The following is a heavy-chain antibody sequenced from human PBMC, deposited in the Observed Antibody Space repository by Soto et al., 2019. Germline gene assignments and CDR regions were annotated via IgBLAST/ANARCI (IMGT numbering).Heavy chain of an antibody. CDR1: GFTFTSSA. V-gene: IGHV1-58*02. D-gene: IGHD3-22*01. J-gene: IGHJ6*02. CDR2: IVVGSGNT. Sequence: QMQLVQSGPEVKKPGTSVKVSCKASGFTFTSSAMQWVRQARGQRLEWIGWIVVGSGNTNYAQKFQERVTITRDMSTSTAYMELSSLRSEDTAVYYCAADPRITMIVGYGMDVWGQGTTVTVSS. CDR3: AADPRITMIVGYGMDV.